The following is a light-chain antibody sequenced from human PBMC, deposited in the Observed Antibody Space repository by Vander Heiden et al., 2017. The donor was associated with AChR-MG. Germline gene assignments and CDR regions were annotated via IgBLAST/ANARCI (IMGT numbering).Light chain of an antibody. J-gene: IGKJ2*02. Sequence: DIQMTPPPSSLSASVADRVTITCRGSQGILNSLAWYQQKPGKAPKLLLYAASRLESGVPSSFSGSGSETDYTLTISSVQAEDFATYYCQQYYTTPRTFGHGTKLEIK. CDR3: QQYYTTPRT. V-gene: IGKV1-NL1*01. CDR2: AAS. CDR1: QGILNS.